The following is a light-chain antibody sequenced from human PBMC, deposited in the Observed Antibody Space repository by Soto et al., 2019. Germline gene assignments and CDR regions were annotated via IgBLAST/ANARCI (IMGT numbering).Light chain of an antibody. CDR3: QQSYSTQVVT. V-gene: IGKV1-39*01. Sequence: DIQRTKYKSSLSASVGDRVTITCRASQSISSYLNWYQQKPGKAPKLLIYAASSLQSGVPSRFSGSGSGTDFTLTISSLQPEDFATYYCQQSYSTQVVTFGPGTKVDI. CDR2: AAS. CDR1: QSISSY. J-gene: IGKJ3*01.